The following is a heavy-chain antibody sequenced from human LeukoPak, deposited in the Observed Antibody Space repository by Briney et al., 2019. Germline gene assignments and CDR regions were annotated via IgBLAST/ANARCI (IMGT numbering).Heavy chain of an antibody. J-gene: IGHJ4*02. Sequence: SQTLSLTCAISGDSVSSNSAAWNWIRQSPSRGLEWLGRTYYRSKWYNDYAVSVKSRITINPDTSKNQFSLQLNSVTPEDTAVYYCARASYSSSWYGVYFDYWGQGTLVTVSS. V-gene: IGHV6-1*01. CDR2: TYYRSKWYN. CDR3: ARASYSSSWYGVYFDY. D-gene: IGHD6-13*01. CDR1: GDSVSSNSAA.